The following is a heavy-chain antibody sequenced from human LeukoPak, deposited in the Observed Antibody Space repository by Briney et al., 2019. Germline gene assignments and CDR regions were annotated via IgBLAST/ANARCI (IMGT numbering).Heavy chain of an antibody. CDR3: ARADGGGNLIWFDY. D-gene: IGHD3-16*01. CDR1: GFTFSSYS. V-gene: IGHV3-48*04. J-gene: IGHJ4*02. Sequence: PGGSLRLSCAASGFTFSSYSMNWVRQAPGKGLEWVSYISSSSSTIYYADSVKGRFTISRDNAKNSLYLQMNSLRAEDTAVYYCARADGGGNLIWFDYWGQGTLVTVSS. CDR2: ISSSSSTI.